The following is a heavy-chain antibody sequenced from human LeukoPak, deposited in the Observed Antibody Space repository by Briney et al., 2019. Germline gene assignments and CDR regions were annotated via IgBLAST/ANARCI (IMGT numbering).Heavy chain of an antibody. CDR2: IIPIFGTA. CDR3: ASFTWAQGAGTFDY. V-gene: IGHV1-69*06. D-gene: IGHD1-26*01. Sequence: ASVKVSCKASGGTFSSYAISWVRQAPGQGLEWMGGIIPIFGTANYAQKFQGRVTITADKSTSTAYMELSSLRSEDTAVYYCASFTWAQGAGTFDYWGQGTLVTVSS. J-gene: IGHJ4*02. CDR1: GGTFSSYA.